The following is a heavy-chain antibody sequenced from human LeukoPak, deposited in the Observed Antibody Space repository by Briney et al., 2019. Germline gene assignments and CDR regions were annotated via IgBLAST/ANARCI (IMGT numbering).Heavy chain of an antibody. V-gene: IGHV3-21*01. CDR3: ASQLDIVGATKTDY. CDR2: ISSSSSYI. CDR1: GFTFSSYS. D-gene: IGHD1-26*01. Sequence: PGGSLRLSCAASGFTFSSYSMNWVRQAPGKGLEWVSSISSSSSYIYYADSVKGRFTISRDNAKNSLYLQMNSLRAEDTAVYYCASQLDIVGATKTDYWGQGTLVTVSS. J-gene: IGHJ4*02.